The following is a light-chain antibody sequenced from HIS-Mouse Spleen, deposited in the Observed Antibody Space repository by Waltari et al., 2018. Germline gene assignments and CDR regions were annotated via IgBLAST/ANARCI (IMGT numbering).Light chain of an antibody. CDR3: QTWGTGIPV. J-gene: IGLJ2*01. CDR2: LNSDGSH. CDR1: SGHSSYA. V-gene: IGLV4-69*01. Sequence: QLVLTQSPSASASLGASVKLTCTLSSGHSSYAIAWHQQQPEKGPRYLMKLNSDGSHSKGDGMPDRFSGSSSGAERYLTISSLQSEDEADYYCQTWGTGIPVFGGGTKLTVL.